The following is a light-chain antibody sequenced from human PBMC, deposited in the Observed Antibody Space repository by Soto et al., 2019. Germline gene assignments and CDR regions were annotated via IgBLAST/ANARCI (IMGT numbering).Light chain of an antibody. CDR1: QSFSNNY. Sequence: EIVLTQSPATLSRSPGERATLSCRASQSFSNNYLAWYQQKPGQAPRLLIYGASNRATGIPDRFSGSGSGTDFTLTISRLEPEDFAVYYCQQYGSSGTFGQGTKVDIK. J-gene: IGKJ1*01. CDR2: GAS. V-gene: IGKV3-20*01. CDR3: QQYGSSGT.